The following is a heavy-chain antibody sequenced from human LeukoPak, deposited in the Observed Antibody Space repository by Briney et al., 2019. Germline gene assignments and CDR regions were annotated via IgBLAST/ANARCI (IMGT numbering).Heavy chain of an antibody. V-gene: IGHV3-74*01. J-gene: IGHJ4*02. D-gene: IGHD5-18*01. Sequence: SLRLSSAASGSTFSSYWMHWVRHTPEKGQVCFSRIISDGSSTSYAGCVEGRSTVSRENAKNTLYLKVNSLRAEDTAVYYGARDGYSFGNDFDYWAQETLVTVPS. CDR3: ARDGYSFGNDFDY. CDR2: IISDGSST. CDR1: GSTFSSYW.